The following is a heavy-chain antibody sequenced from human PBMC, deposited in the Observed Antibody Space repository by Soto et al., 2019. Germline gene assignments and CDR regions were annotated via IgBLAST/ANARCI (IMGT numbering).Heavy chain of an antibody. V-gene: IGHV3-7*01. CDR2: IKQDGSEK. D-gene: IGHD4-17*01. J-gene: IGHJ4*02. CDR3: ARGERYGDYYFDY. Sequence: GGSLRLSCAASGFTFSSYWMSWVRQAPGKGLEWVANIKQDGSEKYYVDSVKGRFTISRDNAKNSLYLQMNSLRAEDTAVYYCARGERYGDYYFDYWGQGTLVTVSS. CDR1: GFTFSSYW.